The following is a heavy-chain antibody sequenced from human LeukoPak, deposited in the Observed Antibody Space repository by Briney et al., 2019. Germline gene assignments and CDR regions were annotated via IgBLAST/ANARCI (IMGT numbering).Heavy chain of an antibody. CDR2: ISAYNGNT. D-gene: IGHD5-18*01. CDR1: GYTFTSYG. V-gene: IGHV1-18*01. CDR3: ARVDTAMATGSDFDY. Sequence: ASVKVSCKASGYTFTSYGISWVRQAPGQGLEWMGWISAYNGNTNCAQKLQGRVTMTTDTSTSTAYMELRSLRSDDTAVYYCARVDTAMATGSDFDYWGQGTLVTVSS. J-gene: IGHJ4*02.